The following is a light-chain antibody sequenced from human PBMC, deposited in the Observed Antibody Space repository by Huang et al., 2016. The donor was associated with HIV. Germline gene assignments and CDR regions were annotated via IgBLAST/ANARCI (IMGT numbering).Light chain of an antibody. V-gene: IGKV3-20*01. CDR2: GAS. Sequence: EIVLTQSPGTLSLSPGERATLSCRASQSVGIYLAWYQQKPGQAPRRLIYGASTRVTGIPDRFSGGGSGTDFTLSFSRLDPEDFAVYYCQQYERPPDTFGPGTKVNIK. J-gene: IGKJ3*01. CDR1: QSVGIY. CDR3: QQYERPPDT.